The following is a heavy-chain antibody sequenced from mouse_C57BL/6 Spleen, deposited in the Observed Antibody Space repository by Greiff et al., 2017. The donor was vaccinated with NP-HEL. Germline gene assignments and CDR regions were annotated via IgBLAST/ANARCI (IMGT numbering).Heavy chain of an antibody. V-gene: IGHV2-3*01. CDR3: AKEKGTVVATDYAMDY. Sequence: VHLVESGPGLVAPSQSLSITCTVSGFSLTSYGVSWVRQPPGKGLEWLGVIWGDGSTTYHSALISRLSISKDNSKNQVFLKLNSLQTDDTATYYCAKEKGTVVATDYAMDYWGQGTSVTVSS. CDR1: GFSLTSYG. CDR2: IWGDGST. J-gene: IGHJ4*01. D-gene: IGHD1-1*01.